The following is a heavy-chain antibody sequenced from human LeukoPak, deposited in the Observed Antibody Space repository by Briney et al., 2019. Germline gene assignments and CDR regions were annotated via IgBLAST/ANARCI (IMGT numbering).Heavy chain of an antibody. J-gene: IGHJ4*02. D-gene: IGHD1-1*01. CDR3: ARAGNNWSFDH. V-gene: IGHV4-59*02. CDR1: GDSVSIYY. Sequence: KPSETLSLTCTVSGDSVSIYYWSWIRQPPGKGLEWIGYIYYRGNTNYNPSLKSRVTMAVDTSKNQFSLKVSSVTAADTAVYYCARAGNNWSFDHGGQGTLVTVSS. CDR2: IYYRGNT.